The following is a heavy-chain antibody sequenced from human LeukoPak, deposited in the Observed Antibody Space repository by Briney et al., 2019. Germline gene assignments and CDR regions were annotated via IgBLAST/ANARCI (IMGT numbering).Heavy chain of an antibody. CDR1: GFTFGDYA. CDR3: TRDLTTEQWLTFDY. Sequence: PGRSLRLSCTASGFTFGDYAMSWFRQAPGKGLEWVGFIRSKAYGGTTEYAASVKGRFTISRDDSKSIAYLQMNSLKTEDTAVYYCTRDLTTEQWLTFDYWGQGTLVTVSS. V-gene: IGHV3-49*03. J-gene: IGHJ4*02. CDR2: IRSKAYGGTT. D-gene: IGHD6-19*01.